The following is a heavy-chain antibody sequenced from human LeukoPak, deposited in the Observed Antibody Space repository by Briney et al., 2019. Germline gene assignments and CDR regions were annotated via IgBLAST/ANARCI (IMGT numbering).Heavy chain of an antibody. Sequence: GGSLRLSCAASGFTFSSYDMHWVRQATGKGLEWVSAIGTAGDTYYPGSVKGRFTISRENAKNSLYLQMNSLRAGDTAVYYCARDSGTMRHWYFDLWGRGTLVTVSS. J-gene: IGHJ2*01. CDR3: ARDSGTMRHWYFDL. CDR2: IGTAGDT. CDR1: GFTFSSYD. V-gene: IGHV3-13*01. D-gene: IGHD3-10*01.